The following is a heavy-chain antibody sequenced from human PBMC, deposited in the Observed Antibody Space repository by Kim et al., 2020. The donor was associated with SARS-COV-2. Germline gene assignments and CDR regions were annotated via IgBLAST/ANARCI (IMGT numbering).Heavy chain of an antibody. CDR3: AEYRNSLGGFDL. Sequence: GGSLRLSCEASGFTFSDSRMHWVRQAPGKGLEWVGRIRTKANNYSTAYGESVKGRFSISRDDSKNTAYLQMNSLGSEDTSIYYCAEYRNSLGGFDLWGQG. V-gene: IGHV3-73*01. J-gene: IGHJ3*01. CDR1: GFTFSDSR. CDR2: IRTKANNYST. D-gene: IGHD6-6*01.